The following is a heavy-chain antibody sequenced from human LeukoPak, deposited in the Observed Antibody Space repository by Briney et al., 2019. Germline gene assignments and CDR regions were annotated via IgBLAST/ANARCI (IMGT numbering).Heavy chain of an antibody. CDR2: IYYSGST. Sequence: SETLSLTCTVSGGSISSGDYYWSWIRQPPGKGLEWIGYIYYSGSTYYNPSLKSRVTISVDTSKNQFSLKLSSVTAADTAVYYCARHVTDIVVVPAAIGFDPWGQGTLVTASS. D-gene: IGHD2-2*02. V-gene: IGHV4-30-4*08. CDR3: ARHVTDIVVVPAAIGFDP. J-gene: IGHJ5*02. CDR1: GGSISSGDYY.